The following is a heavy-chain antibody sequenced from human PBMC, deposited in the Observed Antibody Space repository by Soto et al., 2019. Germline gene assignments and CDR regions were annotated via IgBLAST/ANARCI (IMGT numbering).Heavy chain of an antibody. Sequence: QVQLQESGPGLVKPSQTLSLSCTVSGGSINSGGYCWSWIRQHPGKGLDWIGCISYGGSTSYNPSLKSRVTISVDTSKNQFSLTLTSVTAADTAVDYCSRRILVCGQGAPITVSS. CDR3: SRRILV. CDR1: GGSINSGGYC. J-gene: IGHJ4*02. D-gene: IGHD2-15*01. V-gene: IGHV4-31*03. CDR2: ISYGGST.